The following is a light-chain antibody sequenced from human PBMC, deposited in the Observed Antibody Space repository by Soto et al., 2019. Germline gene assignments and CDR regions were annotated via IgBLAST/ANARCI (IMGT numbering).Light chain of an antibody. CDR2: KAC. CDR1: QSVDVW. V-gene: IGKV1-5*03. CDR3: QHYSASSPWT. Sequence: DIQMTQSPSTLSASVGDRVTITCRASQSVDVWLAWFQQKPGKAPKVLIHKACSLDSGVPSRFSGSRSETEFTLTITSLQPDDFATYYCQHYSASSPWTFGQGTKVEIK. J-gene: IGKJ1*01.